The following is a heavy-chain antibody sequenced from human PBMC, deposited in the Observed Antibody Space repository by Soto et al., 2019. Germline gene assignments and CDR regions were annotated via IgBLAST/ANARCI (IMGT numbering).Heavy chain of an antibody. CDR2: IYTSGSP. D-gene: IGHD6-13*01. J-gene: IGHJ5*01. CDR3: ARDAARSSWTWFDY. Sequence: LSLTCTVSGGSFNTYYWSWIRQPAGKGLEWIGHIYTSGSPTYNPSLTSRVTMSVDSSTNQLSLKLRSVTVADTAVYYCARDAARSSWTWFDYWGQGTLVTVSS. V-gene: IGHV4-4*07. CDR1: GGSFNTYY.